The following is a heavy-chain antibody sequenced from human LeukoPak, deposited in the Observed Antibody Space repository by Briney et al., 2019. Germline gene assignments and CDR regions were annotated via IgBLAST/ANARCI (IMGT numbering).Heavy chain of an antibody. V-gene: IGHV1-69*13. J-gene: IGHJ5*02. CDR3: ARGMTRWFDP. CDR1: GGTFSSYA. CDR2: IIPIFGTA. Sequence: GASVTVSRKASGGTFSSYAISWVRQAPGQGLEWMGGIIPIFGTANYAQKFQGRVTITADESTSTAYMELSSLRSEDTVVYYCARGMTRWFDPWGQGTLVTVSS.